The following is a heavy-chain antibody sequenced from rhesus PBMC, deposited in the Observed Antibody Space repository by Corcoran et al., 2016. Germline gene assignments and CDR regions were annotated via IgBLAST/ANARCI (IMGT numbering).Heavy chain of an antibody. J-gene: IGHJ4*01. Sequence: EVQLVQSGAELKRLGESLKISCKPSGYSFTSYWISWVGQVPGRGLEGMGGIDPSNSDTENSPSFQGQIAISADKSNSTAYLQWSSLKASDTAMYYGEKDLHSNPDYWGQGVLVTVSS. D-gene: IGHD4-23*01. CDR3: EKDLHSNPDY. V-gene: IGHV5-2*01. CDR1: GYSFTSYW. CDR2: IDPSNSDT.